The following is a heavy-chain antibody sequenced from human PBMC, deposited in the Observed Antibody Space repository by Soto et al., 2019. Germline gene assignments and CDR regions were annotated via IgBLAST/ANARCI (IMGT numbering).Heavy chain of an antibody. CDR2: ITGSGGAT. CDR1: GFTFSSYA. D-gene: IGHD6-19*01. V-gene: IGHV3-23*01. CDR3: AKGTRQWLDFLNY. Sequence: EEQLLESGGGLVQPGGSLRLSCAASGFTFSSYAMSWVRQAPGKGLEWVSAITGSGGATYYADSVKGRFTISRDNSKNTVYLQMNSLRAEDTAVYYCAKGTRQWLDFLNYWGQGTLVTVSS. J-gene: IGHJ4*02.